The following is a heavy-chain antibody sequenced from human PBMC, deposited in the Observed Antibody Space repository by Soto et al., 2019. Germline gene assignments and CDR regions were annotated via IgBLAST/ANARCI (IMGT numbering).Heavy chain of an antibody. D-gene: IGHD2-21*02. J-gene: IGHJ5*02. Sequence: PGGSLRLSCAASGFNFSNHWMHWVRQRPAEGLVWDSRITSDGKSKAYAESVKGQFAISRDNAKNTLYLQMNGLTAEDMAVYYCARESGDWPLNWFDPWGQGTLVTVSS. V-gene: IGHV3-74*01. CDR3: ARESGDWPLNWFDP. CDR1: GFNFSNHW. CDR2: ITSDGKSK.